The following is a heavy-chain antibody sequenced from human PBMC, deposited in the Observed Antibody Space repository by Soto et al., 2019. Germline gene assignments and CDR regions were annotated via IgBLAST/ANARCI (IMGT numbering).Heavy chain of an antibody. Sequence: GGSLRLSCAASGFTFSSYWMHWVRQAPGKGLVWVSRINSDGSSTSYADSVKGRFTISRDNAKNTLYLQMNSLRAEDTAVYYCARDPGYCSGGSCYSDYYGMDVWGQGTTVTVSS. CDR2: INSDGSST. J-gene: IGHJ6*02. V-gene: IGHV3-74*01. CDR3: ARDPGYCSGGSCYSDYYGMDV. CDR1: GFTFSSYW. D-gene: IGHD2-15*01.